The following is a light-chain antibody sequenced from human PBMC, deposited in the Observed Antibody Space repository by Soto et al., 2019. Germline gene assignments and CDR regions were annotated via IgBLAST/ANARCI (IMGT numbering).Light chain of an antibody. J-gene: IGLJ1*01. Sequence: QPVLTQSPSASASLGASVTLTCTLSSGRSSYAIAWHQQQPEQGPRYLMKLNSDGSHSKGDGIPDRLSGSSSGAERYLTISSLQSEDEADDYFQTWGTGIHDVFGTGTKLTVL. CDR3: QTWGTGIHDV. V-gene: IGLV4-69*01. CDR1: SGRSSYA. CDR2: LNSDGSH.